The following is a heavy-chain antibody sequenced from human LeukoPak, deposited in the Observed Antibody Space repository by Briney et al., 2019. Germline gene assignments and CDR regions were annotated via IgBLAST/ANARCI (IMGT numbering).Heavy chain of an antibody. CDR1: GGTFISYA. J-gene: IGHJ4*02. Sequence: VASVKVSCKASGGTFISYAISWVRQAPGQGLEWMGGIIPIFGTANYAQKFQGRVTITTDESTSTAYMELSSLRSEDTAVYYCARALRFLDQAFDYWGQGTLVTVSS. CDR3: ARALRFLDQAFDY. CDR2: IIPIFGTA. V-gene: IGHV1-69*05. D-gene: IGHD3-3*01.